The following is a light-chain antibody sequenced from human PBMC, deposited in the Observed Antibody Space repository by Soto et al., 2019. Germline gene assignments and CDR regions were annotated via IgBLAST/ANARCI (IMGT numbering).Light chain of an antibody. J-gene: IGLJ2*01. CDR1: SSDVGSYNL. Sequence: QSALTQPASVSGSPGQSITISCTGTSSDVGSYNLVSWYQQHPGKAPKLMISEGNNRPSGVSNCFSGSKSGNTASLTISGLQAEDEADYYCCSYAGSSTHVVFGGGTKLTVL. V-gene: IGLV2-23*01. CDR2: EGN. CDR3: CSYAGSSTHVV.